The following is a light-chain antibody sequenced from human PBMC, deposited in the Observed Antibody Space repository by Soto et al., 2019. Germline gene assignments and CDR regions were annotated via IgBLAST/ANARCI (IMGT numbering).Light chain of an antibody. CDR2: EVN. CDR1: SSDVGGYNY. V-gene: IGLV2-8*01. CDR3: SSYAGSNNFVV. Sequence: QSVLTQPPSASGSPEQSVTISCTGTSSDVGGYNYVSWYQQHPGKAPKLMIYEVNKRPSGVPDRFSGSKSGNTASLTVSGLQAEDEADYYCSSYAGSNNFVVFGGGTKLTVL. J-gene: IGLJ2*01.